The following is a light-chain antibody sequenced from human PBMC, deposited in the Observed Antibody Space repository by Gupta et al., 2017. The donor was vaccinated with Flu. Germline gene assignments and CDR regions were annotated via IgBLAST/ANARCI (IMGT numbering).Light chain of an antibody. CDR1: ALPKQY. J-gene: IGLJ3*02. CDR2: KDS. V-gene: IGLV3-25*02. CDR3: QSADSSGTYQHLV. Sequence: SYELTQPPSVSVSPGQTARITCSGDALPKQYAYWYQQKPGQAPVLVIYKDSERPSGIPERFSGSSSGTTVTLTISGVQAEDEADYYCQSADSSGTYQHLVFGGGTKLTVL.